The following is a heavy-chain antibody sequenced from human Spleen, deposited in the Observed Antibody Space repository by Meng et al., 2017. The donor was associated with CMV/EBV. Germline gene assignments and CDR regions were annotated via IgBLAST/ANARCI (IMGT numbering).Heavy chain of an antibody. V-gene: IGHV4-59*01. CDR3: AEYSSSSLAFDT. D-gene: IGHD6-6*01. J-gene: IGHJ3*02. CDR1: GGSISSYY. CDR2: IYYSGTT. Sequence: SETLSLTCTVSGGSISSYYWSWIRQPPGKGLEWIGYIYYSGTTNYNPSLKSRVTISVDTSKNQFSLKLSSVTAADTAVYYCAEYSSSSLAFDTWGQGTMVTVSS.